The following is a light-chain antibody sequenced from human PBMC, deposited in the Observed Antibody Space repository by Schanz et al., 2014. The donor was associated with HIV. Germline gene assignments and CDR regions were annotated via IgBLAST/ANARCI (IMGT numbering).Light chain of an antibody. CDR3: QSFDSSVSGVV. Sequence: QSALTQPASVSGSPGQSITISCTGTSSDVGSYDYVSWYQQHPGKAPKLMIYEVDKRPSGVPDRFSGSKSDTSASLAITGLQAEDEADYYCQSFDSSVSGVVFGGGTKLSVL. CDR1: SSDVGSYDY. J-gene: IGLJ2*01. V-gene: IGLV2-23*02. CDR2: EVD.